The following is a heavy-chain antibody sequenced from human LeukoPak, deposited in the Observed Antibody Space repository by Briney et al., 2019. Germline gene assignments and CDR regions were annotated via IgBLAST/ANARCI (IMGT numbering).Heavy chain of an antibody. CDR3: ASPPAGYSSSWYGN. D-gene: IGHD6-13*01. CDR1: GGSISSGSYY. Sequence: SETLSLTCTVSGGSISSGSYYWRWIRQPAGKGLEWIGRIYTSGSTNYNPSLKSRVTISVDTSKNQFSLKLSSVTAADTAEYYCASPPAGYSSSWYGNWGQGTLVTVSS. V-gene: IGHV4-61*02. J-gene: IGHJ4*02. CDR2: IYTSGST.